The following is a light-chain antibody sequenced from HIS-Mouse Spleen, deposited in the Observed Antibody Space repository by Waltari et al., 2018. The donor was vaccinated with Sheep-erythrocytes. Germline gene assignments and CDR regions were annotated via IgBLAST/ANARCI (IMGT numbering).Light chain of an antibody. CDR3: QQSYSTPQFT. CDR1: QSISSY. Sequence: DIQMTQTPSSLSASVGDRVTITCRASQSISSYLNGYQQKPGKAPKLLIYAASSLQSGVPLRFSGSGSGTDFTLTISSLQPEDFATYFCQQSYSTPQFTFGPGTKVDIK. J-gene: IGKJ3*01. CDR2: AAS. V-gene: IGKV1-39*01.